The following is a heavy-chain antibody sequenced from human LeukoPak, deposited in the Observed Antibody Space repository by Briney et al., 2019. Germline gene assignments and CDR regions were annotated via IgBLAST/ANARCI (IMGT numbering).Heavy chain of an antibody. CDR2: IYYSGST. J-gene: IGHJ4*02. D-gene: IGHD2-15*01. V-gene: IGHV4-30-4*01. CDR1: GGSISSGDYY. CDR3: ARAPVGYCSDGTCKRYFDY. Sequence: SQTLSLTCTVSGGSISSGDYYWSRIRQPPGKGLEWIGYIYYSGSTSYNPSLKSRVTISVDTSKNQFSLKLSSVTAADTAVYYCARAPVGYCSDGTCKRYFDYWGQGTLVTVSS.